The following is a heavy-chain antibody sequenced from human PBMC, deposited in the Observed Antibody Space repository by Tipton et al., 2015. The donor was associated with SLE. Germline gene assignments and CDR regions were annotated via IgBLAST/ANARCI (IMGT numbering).Heavy chain of an antibody. J-gene: IGHJ5*02. CDR3: ARGGAAVRYPYDT. D-gene: IGHD4-17*01. Sequence: SLRLSCAASGFTFSSYSMHWVRQAPEKGLEWVSSINYSSDYIYYADSVKGRFTISRDNAKNSLILQMDSLRAEDTAVYFCARGGAAVRYPYDTWGQGPLVTVSS. V-gene: IGHV3-21*03. CDR1: GFTFSSYS. CDR2: INYSSDYI.